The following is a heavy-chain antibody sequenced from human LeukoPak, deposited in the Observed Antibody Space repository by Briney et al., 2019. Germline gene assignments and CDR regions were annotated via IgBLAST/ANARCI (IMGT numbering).Heavy chain of an antibody. CDR3: ARDPYNTILYRLAH. J-gene: IGHJ4*02. CDR2: ISANGQAT. D-gene: IGHD3-10*01. CDR1: GFAFGTYA. V-gene: IGHV3-23*01. Sequence: GGSLRLFCAGSGFAFGTYAMSWVRQAPGMGLGWVSSISANGQATYYADSVEGRFTISRDNSKSTLYLQLNRLRAEDTATYYCARDPYNTILYRLAHWGQGTLVTVSS.